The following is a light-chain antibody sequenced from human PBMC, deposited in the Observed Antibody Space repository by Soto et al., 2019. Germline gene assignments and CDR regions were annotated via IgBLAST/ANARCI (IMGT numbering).Light chain of an antibody. CDR3: QQYNSYSRT. J-gene: IGKJ1*01. V-gene: IGKV1-13*02. CDR1: RGVRSD. CDR2: GAF. Sequence: AIQMTQSPSSLSASVGEAVSISCRASRGVRSDVAWYQQRPGSVPKVLIYGAFNLYTGVPSRFSGSGSGTEFTLTISSLQPDDFATYYCQQYNSYSRTFGQGTKVDI.